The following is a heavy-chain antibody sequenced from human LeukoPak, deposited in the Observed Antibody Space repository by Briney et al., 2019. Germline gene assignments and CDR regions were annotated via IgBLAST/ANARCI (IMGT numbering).Heavy chain of an antibody. D-gene: IGHD2-15*01. J-gene: IGHJ6*03. CDR2: IHYSGST. CDR3: ARGYCSGGSCYSYYYYNYMDV. CDR1: GGSISSSSYY. V-gene: IGHV4-39*07. Sequence: PSETLSLTCTVSGGSISSSSYYWGWIRQPPGKGLEWIGSIHYSGSTNYNPSLKSRVTISVDTSKNQFSLKLSSVTAADTAVYYCARGYCSGGSCYSYYYYNYMDVWGKGTTVTVSS.